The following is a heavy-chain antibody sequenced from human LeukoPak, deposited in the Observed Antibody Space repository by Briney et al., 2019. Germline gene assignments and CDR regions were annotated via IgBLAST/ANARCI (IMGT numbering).Heavy chain of an antibody. D-gene: IGHD6-13*01. Sequence: GGLRLSCAASGMTFSSYSMNWVRQAPGKGLEWVSYISSSSSTIYYADSVKGRFTISRDNAKNSLYLQMNSLRAEDTAVYYCARDLSGSSGVPDYWGQGTLVTVSS. CDR3: ARDLSGSSGVPDY. CDR2: ISSSSSTI. J-gene: IGHJ4*02. V-gene: IGHV3-48*01. CDR1: GMTFSSYS.